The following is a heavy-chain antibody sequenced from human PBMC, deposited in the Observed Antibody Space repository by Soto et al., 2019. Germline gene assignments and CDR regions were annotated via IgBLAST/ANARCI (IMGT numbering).Heavy chain of an antibody. CDR2: ISAYNGNT. D-gene: IGHD2-2*01. V-gene: IGHV1-18*01. J-gene: IGHJ6*03. CDR1: GYTFTSYG. CDR3: ARAKDIVVVPAAYPYYYYMDV. Sequence: QVQLVQSGAEVKKPGASVKVSCKASGYTFTSYGISWVRLAPGQGLEWMGWISAYNGNTNYAQKLQGRVTMTTDTSTSTAYMELRSLRSDDTAVYYCARAKDIVVVPAAYPYYYYMDVWGKGTTVTVSS.